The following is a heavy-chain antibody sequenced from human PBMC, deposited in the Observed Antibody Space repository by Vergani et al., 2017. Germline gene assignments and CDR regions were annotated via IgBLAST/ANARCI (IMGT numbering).Heavy chain of an antibody. CDR1: GFPLSNAW. J-gene: IGHJ4*02. Sequence: EVQLVESGGGLVQPGGSLRLSCAASGFPLSNAWIHWVRQGPGKGLEWVSRVGFDGSDTVYADSVKGRFTISKDSAMNTVHLQMTNVRAEDTAVYFCARDGAGTIDFDYWVPGSLVTVSS. CDR3: ARDGAGTIDFDY. D-gene: IGHD1-26*01. V-gene: IGHV3-74*01. CDR2: VGFDGSDT.